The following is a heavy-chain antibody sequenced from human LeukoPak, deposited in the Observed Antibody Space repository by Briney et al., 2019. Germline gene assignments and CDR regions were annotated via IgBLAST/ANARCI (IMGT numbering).Heavy chain of an antibody. J-gene: IGHJ4*02. Sequence: ASVKVSCKASGGTFSSYAISWVRQAPGQGLEWMGWINTNTGNPTYAQGFTGRFVFSLDTSVSTAYLQISSLKAEDTAVYYCARVYYYDSSGPYVFDYWGQGTLVTVSS. V-gene: IGHV7-4-1*02. D-gene: IGHD3-22*01. CDR1: GGTFSSYA. CDR3: ARVYYYDSSGPYVFDY. CDR2: INTNTGNP.